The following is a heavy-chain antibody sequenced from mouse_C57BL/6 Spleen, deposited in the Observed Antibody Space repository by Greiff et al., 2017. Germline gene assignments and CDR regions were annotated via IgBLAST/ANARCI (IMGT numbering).Heavy chain of an antibody. D-gene: IGHD3-2*02. Sequence: QVQLQQSGAELVRPGASVKLSCKASGYTFTDYYLNWVKQRPGQGLEWIARIYPGSGNTYYNEKFKGKATLTAEKSSSTAYIQRSRLTSEDSAVYFCARRTQAPYYYAMDYWGQGTSVTVSS. CDR1: GYTFTDYY. CDR3: ARRTQAPYYYAMDY. V-gene: IGHV1-76*01. CDR2: IYPGSGNT. J-gene: IGHJ4*01.